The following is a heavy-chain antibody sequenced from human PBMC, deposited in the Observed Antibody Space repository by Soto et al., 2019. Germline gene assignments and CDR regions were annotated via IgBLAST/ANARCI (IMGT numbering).Heavy chain of an antibody. CDR2: INYSGST. Sequence: PSETLSLTCTVSGGSISTYWWSWIRQPPRKGLEWIGYINYSGSTNYNPSLKSRVTISVDTSKNQFSLKLTSVTAADTAVYYCARSRGSTRSFDYWGQGTLVTVSS. V-gene: IGHV4-59*01. D-gene: IGHD2-15*01. J-gene: IGHJ4*02. CDR1: GGSISTYW. CDR3: ARSRGSTRSFDY.